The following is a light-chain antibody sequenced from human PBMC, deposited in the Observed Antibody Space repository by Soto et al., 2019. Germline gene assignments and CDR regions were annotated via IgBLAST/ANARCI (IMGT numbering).Light chain of an antibody. CDR2: SND. CDR3: VTWDDSLSGPV. CDR1: SSNIGSNT. J-gene: IGLJ3*02. V-gene: IGLV1-44*01. Sequence: QSVLTQPPSASGTPGQRVTISCSGGSSNIGSNTVNWYRQLPGTAPKLLIHSNDQRPSGVPDRISGSKSGTSASLAISGLQSEDEADYYCVTWDDSLSGPVFGGGTKVTVL.